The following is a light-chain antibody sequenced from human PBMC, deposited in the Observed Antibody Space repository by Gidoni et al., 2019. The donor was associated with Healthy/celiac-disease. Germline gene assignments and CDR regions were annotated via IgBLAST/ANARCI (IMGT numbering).Light chain of an antibody. V-gene: IGKV3-11*01. CDR3: QQRSNWPLT. CDR1: QCVSSY. Sequence: EIVLTQSPATLALSPGDRATLSCRASQCVSSYLAWYQQKPGQAPRLLIYDASNRATGIPARFSGSGSGTDFTLTISSLEPEDLAVYYCQQRSNWPLTFGGGTKVEIK. J-gene: IGKJ4*01. CDR2: DAS.